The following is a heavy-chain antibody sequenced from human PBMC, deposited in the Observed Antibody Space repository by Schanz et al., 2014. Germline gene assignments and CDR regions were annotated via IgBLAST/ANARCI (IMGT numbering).Heavy chain of an antibody. CDR3: ARDEGKDGYNLAFDV. J-gene: IGHJ3*01. CDR1: GFTFSNYW. D-gene: IGHD5-12*01. Sequence: EVQVVESGGGLVQPGGSLRLSCAASGFTFSNYWMSWVRQAPGKGLEWVANIKQDESERSYVDSVKGRFTISRDNSKNMVFLQMNSLRVEDTAIYYCARDEGKDGYNLAFDVWGQGTLVTVSS. CDR2: IKQDESER. V-gene: IGHV3-7*03.